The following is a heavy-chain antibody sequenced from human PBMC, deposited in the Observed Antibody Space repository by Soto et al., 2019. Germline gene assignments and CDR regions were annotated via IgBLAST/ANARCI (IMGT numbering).Heavy chain of an antibody. CDR1: GYNFDNYW. CDR3: ARPLRGTDWLAP. V-gene: IGHV5-10-1*01. Sequence: GESLKISCRTSGYNFDNYWIIWVRQMPGKGLEWMGRVNPSDSYVNYSPSFQGHIAISIDKSINTAYLQWSSLKASDTAIYYCARPLRGTDWLAPWGQGTLVTVS. CDR2: VNPSDSYV. J-gene: IGHJ5*02.